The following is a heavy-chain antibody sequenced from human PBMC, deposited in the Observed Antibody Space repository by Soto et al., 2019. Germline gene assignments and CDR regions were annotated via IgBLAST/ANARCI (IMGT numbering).Heavy chain of an antibody. V-gene: IGHV3-7*03. J-gene: IGHJ5*02. CDR2: IKEDGSVQ. CDR1: GLTFSSHW. Sequence: EVQLVESGGGLVQPGESLRLSCAASGLTFSSHWMSWVRQAPGKGLEWVADIKEDGSVQAYVDSVKGRFTISRDNSKNTLYLQMNSLRAEDTAVYYCARVRPYFTWGQGTLVTVSS. D-gene: IGHD3-9*01. CDR3: ARVRPYFT.